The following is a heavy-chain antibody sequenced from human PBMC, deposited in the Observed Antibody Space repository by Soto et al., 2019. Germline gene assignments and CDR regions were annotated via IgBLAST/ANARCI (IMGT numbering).Heavy chain of an antibody. CDR1: GFTFSSYG. D-gene: IGHD4-17*01. CDR2: IWYDGSNK. CDR3: ARDSSPGYCDYCLDY. J-gene: IGHJ4*02. Sequence: ESGGGVVHPGRSLRLSCAASGFTFSSYGMHWVRQAPGKGLEWVAVIWYDGSNKYYADSVKGRFTISRDNSTNTLYLQMTSLRAEHTAVYYCARDSSPGYCDYCLDYWGQGTLVTVAS. V-gene: IGHV3-33*01.